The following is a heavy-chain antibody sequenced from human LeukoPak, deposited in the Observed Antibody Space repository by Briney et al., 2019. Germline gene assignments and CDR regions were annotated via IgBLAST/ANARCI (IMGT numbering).Heavy chain of an antibody. Sequence: GGSLRLSCAASGFTFSSYGMHWVRQTPGKGLEWVAFIQYDGSNKYYADSVKGRFTISRDNVKNSLYLQMNSLRADDTAVYYCARGQGIDWGQGTLVTVSS. D-gene: IGHD2-15*01. V-gene: IGHV3-30*02. CDR2: IQYDGSNK. CDR3: ARGQGID. CDR1: GFTFSSYG. J-gene: IGHJ4*02.